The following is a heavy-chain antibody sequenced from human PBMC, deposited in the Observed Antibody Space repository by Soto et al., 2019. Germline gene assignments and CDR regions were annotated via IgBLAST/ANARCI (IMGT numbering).Heavy chain of an antibody. D-gene: IGHD5-18*01. J-gene: IGHJ4*02. CDR3: ARLHSYGYVRGYFDY. CDR1: GGSISSSSYY. CDR2: IYYSGST. Sequence: PSETLSLTCTVSGGSISSSSYYWGWIRQPPGKGLEWIGSIYYSGSTYYNPSLKSRVTISVDTSKNQFSLKLSSVTAADTAVYYCARLHSYGYVRGYFDYWGQGTLVTVS. V-gene: IGHV4-39*01.